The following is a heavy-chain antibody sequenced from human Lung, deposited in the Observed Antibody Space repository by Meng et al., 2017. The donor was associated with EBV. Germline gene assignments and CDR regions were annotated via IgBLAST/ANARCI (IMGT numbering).Heavy chain of an antibody. CDR1: GYSFTTYA. D-gene: IGHD2-2*01. J-gene: IGHJ4*02. Sequence: GQLGQLGAEVKKPGASVKVSCKASGYSFTTYAMHWVRQAPGQRLEWMGWINAGNGNTKYSEKFQSRVTITRDTAASTAYMELSSLRSEDTAVYYCARTGCSSSSCYDYWGQGTLVTVSS. V-gene: IGHV1-3*01. CDR2: INAGNGNT. CDR3: ARTGCSSSSCYDY.